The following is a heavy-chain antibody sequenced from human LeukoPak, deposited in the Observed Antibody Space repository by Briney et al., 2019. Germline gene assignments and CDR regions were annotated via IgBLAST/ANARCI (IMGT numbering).Heavy chain of an antibody. CDR1: GYSFTNYW. Sequence: GESLKISCKGSGYSFTNYWIGWVRQMPGKGLEWMGIIYPGDSDTKYSPSFQGQVTISADKSISTAYLQWSSLKASDTAMYYCARQRDNVWGSYRYTQPFDYWGQGTLVTVSS. CDR2: IYPGDSDT. V-gene: IGHV5-51*01. CDR3: ARQRDNVWGSYRYTQPFDY. D-gene: IGHD3-16*02. J-gene: IGHJ4*02.